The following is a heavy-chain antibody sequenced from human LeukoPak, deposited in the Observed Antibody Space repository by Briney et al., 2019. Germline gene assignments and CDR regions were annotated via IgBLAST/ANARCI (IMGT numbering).Heavy chain of an antibody. D-gene: IGHD3-3*01. Sequence: GGSLRLSCAASGFTFSSYSMNWVRQAPGKGLEWVAFIRYDGSNKYYADSVKGRFTISRDTSKNTLFLQMNSLRAEDTALYFCARRLSLRFDAFAVWGPGTVVTVSS. V-gene: IGHV3-30*02. CDR3: ARRLSLRFDAFAV. CDR1: GFTFSSYS. CDR2: IRYDGSNK. J-gene: IGHJ3*01.